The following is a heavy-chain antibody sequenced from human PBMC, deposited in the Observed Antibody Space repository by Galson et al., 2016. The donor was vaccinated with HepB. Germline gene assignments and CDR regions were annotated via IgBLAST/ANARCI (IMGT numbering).Heavy chain of an antibody. CDR1: GFTFSSSGMH. CDR3: AREIVGVNDAFDI. J-gene: IGHJ3*02. Sequence: LRLSCAASGFTFSSSGMHWVRQPPGKGLEWIGSIYYSGTTYDNPSLKSRVTISLDTSKNQFSLRLSSVTAADTAVYYCAREIVGVNDAFDIWGQGTMVTVSP. CDR2: IYYSGTT. D-gene: IGHD1-26*01. V-gene: IGHV4-39*02.